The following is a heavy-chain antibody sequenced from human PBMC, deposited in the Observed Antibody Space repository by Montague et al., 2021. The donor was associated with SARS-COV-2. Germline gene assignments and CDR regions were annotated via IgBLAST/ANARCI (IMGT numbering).Heavy chain of an antibody. CDR1: GGSISSGGYY. D-gene: IGHD3-3*01. J-gene: IGHJ4*02. CDR2: IYYSGST. Sequence: SETLSLTCTVSGGSISSGGYYWSWIRQHPGKCLEWIGYIYYSGSTYYNPSLKSRVTISVDTSNNQLSLKLSSVTAADTAVYYCARVQRITIFGVVTYFDYWGQGTLVTVSS. CDR3: ARVQRITIFGVVTYFDY. V-gene: IGHV4-31*03.